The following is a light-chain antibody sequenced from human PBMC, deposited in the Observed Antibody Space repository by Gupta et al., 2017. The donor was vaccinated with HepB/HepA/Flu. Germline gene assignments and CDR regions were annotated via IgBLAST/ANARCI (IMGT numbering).Light chain of an antibody. CDR2: QDT. CDR1: KLGDKY. J-gene: IGLJ2*01. Sequence: SYELTQAPSVSVSPGQTARITCSGDKLGDKYSCWYQQKPGQSPVVVIYQDTKRPAGIPERFSGSNSGNTATLTISGTQAMDEADYYCQAWDSSTVVFGGGTKLTVL. CDR3: QAWDSSTVV. V-gene: IGLV3-1*01.